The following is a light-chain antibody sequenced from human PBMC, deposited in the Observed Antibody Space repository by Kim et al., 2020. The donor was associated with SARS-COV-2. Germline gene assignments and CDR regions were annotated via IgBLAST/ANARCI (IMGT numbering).Light chain of an antibody. Sequence: SPATPSLSPGERATLSCRASQSISSDLAWYQQKPGQAPSLLIYDTSKRAHDIPARFSGSGSGTDFTLTISSLEPEDFAIYYCQQRSDWPLTFGGGTKVEI. CDR1: QSISSD. J-gene: IGKJ4*01. CDR3: QQRSDWPLT. CDR2: DTS. V-gene: IGKV3-11*01.